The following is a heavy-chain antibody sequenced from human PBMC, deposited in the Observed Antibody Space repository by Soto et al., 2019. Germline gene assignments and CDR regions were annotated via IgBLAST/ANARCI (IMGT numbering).Heavy chain of an antibody. CDR2: IYYSGST. Sequence: SVTLSLTCTVSGGSISSGDYYWSWIRQPPRKGLEWIGYIYYSGSTYYNPSLKSRVTISGDTSKNQFSLKLSSVTAADTAVYYCGRDLSDCGGVSCYGYFAYGGGGTLVPVS. CDR1: GGSISSGDYY. D-gene: IGHD2-15*01. V-gene: IGHV4-30-4*02. CDR3: GRDLSDCGGVSCYGYFAY. J-gene: IGHJ4*02.